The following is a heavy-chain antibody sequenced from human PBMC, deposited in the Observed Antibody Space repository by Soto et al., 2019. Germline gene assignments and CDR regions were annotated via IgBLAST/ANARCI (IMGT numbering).Heavy chain of an antibody. V-gene: IGHV3-33*01. CDR2: IWHDGNNK. CDR3: ASDLVGASDSYGLDV. D-gene: IGHD1-26*01. J-gene: IGHJ6*02. Sequence: VGSVRLSCAASGFTFSNYGMHWVRQAPGKGLEWVAIIWHDGNNKYYADSVRGRFIISRDNSKNRLYLQMNSLRAEDTAVYYCASDLVGASDSYGLDVWGQGTPVTVSS. CDR1: GFTFSNYG.